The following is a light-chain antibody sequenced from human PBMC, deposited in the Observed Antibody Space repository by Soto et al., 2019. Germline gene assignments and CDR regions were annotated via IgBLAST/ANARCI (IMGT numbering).Light chain of an antibody. CDR2: GAS. CDR1: QSVSGSY. Sequence: EIVLTQSPGTLSLSPGERATLSCRASQSVSGSYLAWYQQKPGQAPRLLIHGASSRATGIPDRISGSGSGTDFTLTISRLEPEDFALYYCQHYGSSPPWTFGEGTKVEIK. V-gene: IGKV3-20*01. CDR3: QHYGSSPPWT. J-gene: IGKJ1*01.